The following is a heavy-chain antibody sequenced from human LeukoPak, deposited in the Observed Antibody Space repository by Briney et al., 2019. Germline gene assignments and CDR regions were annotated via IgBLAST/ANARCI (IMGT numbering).Heavy chain of an antibody. CDR1: GYSFTSYW. CDR2: IYPGDSDT. D-gene: IGHD3-22*01. V-gene: IGHV5-51*01. Sequence: GGSLKISFQGSGYSFTSYWIGWVRPMPGKGLEWMGIIYPGDSDTRYSPSFQGQVTISADKSISTAYLQWSSLKASDTAMYYCARHSSGYSDYWGQGTLVTVSS. J-gene: IGHJ4*02. CDR3: ARHSSGYSDY.